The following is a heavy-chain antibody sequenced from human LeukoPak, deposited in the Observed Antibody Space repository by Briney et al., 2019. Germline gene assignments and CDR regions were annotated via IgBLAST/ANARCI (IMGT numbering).Heavy chain of an antibody. J-gene: IGHJ4*02. CDR3: APGGRITFGGEPAYYYDY. V-gene: IGHV1-2*02. D-gene: IGHD3-16*01. CDR1: GYTFSDYY. Sequence: ASVKVSCKTSGYTFSDYYIHWVRQAPGQGLEWIVCIYPNSGATNYAKKFQGRCTMIRATPISTVYMGLSRLRSDDTAVYYCAPGGRITFGGEPAYYYDYWGQGTLVTVSS. CDR2: IYPNSGAT.